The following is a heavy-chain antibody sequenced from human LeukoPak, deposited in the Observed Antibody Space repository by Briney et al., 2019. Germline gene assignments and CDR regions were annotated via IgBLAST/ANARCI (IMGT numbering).Heavy chain of an antibody. J-gene: IGHJ5*02. D-gene: IGHD2-2*01. Sequence: GGSLRLSCAASGFTFSSYAMSWVRQAPGKGLEWVSAISGSGGSTYYADSVKGRFTISRHNSKNTLYLQMNSLRAEDTAVYYCARAARYCSSSSCYSWGQGTLVTVSS. V-gene: IGHV3-23*01. CDR3: ARAARYCSSSSCYS. CDR1: GFTFSSYA. CDR2: ISGSGGST.